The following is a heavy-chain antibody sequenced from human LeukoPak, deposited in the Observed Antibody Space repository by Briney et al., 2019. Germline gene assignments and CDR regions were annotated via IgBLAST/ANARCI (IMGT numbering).Heavy chain of an antibody. CDR1: GGTFSSYA. CDR2: IIPIFGIA. CDR3: ARDRYDILPRGWFDP. Sequence: SVKVSCKASGGTFSSYAISWVRQAPGQGLEWIGRIIPIFGIANYAQKFQGRVTITADKSTSTAYMELSSLRSEDTAVYYCARDRYDILPRGWFDPWGQGTLVTVSS. J-gene: IGHJ5*02. D-gene: IGHD3-9*01. V-gene: IGHV1-69*04.